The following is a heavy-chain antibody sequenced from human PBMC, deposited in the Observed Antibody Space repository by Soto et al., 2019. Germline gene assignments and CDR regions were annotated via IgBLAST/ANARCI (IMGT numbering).Heavy chain of an antibody. CDR1: GYTFSSYG. J-gene: IGHJ4*02. CDR3: ARGYTQSTVTPIRY. CDR2: ISAYNGNT. V-gene: IGHV1-18*01. D-gene: IGHD4-17*01. Sequence: GPSVKVSCKASGYTFSSYGITWVRQAPGQGLEWMGWISAYNGNTNYAQKLQGRLTMTTDTSTSTAYMELRSLRSDDTAVYYCARGYTQSTVTPIRYWGQGTLVTVSS.